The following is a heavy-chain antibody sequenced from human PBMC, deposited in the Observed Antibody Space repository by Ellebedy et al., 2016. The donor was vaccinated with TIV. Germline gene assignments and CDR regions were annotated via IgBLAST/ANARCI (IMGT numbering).Heavy chain of an antibody. Sequence: ASVKVSCXASGVTFTDYAFTWIRQAPGQGLEWVGWIIPMFGTTSYAQKFQDRVTITADESTSTAYMELSSLSSDDTAVYYCARDNQGEFDDSHGYISYNYFMDVWGEGTTVTVSS. CDR2: IIPMFGTT. D-gene: IGHD3-22*01. V-gene: IGHV1-69*13. J-gene: IGHJ6*03. CDR3: ARDNQGEFDDSHGYISYNYFMDV. CDR1: GVTFTDYA.